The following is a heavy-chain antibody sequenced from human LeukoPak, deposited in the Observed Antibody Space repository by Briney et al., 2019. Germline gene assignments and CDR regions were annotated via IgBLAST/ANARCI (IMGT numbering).Heavy chain of an antibody. Sequence: GGSLRLSCAASGFTFSDYYMSWIRQAPGKGLEWVSYISSSGSTIYYADSVKGRFTISRDNAKNSLYLQMNSLRAEDRAVYFCARVWSSGSYYFDYWGQGTLVTVSS. CDR3: ARVWSSGSYYFDY. V-gene: IGHV3-11*01. CDR2: ISSSGSTI. D-gene: IGHD3-10*01. J-gene: IGHJ4*02. CDR1: GFTFSDYY.